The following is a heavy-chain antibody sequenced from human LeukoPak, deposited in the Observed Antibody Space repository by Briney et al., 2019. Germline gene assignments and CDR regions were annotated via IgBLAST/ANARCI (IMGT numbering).Heavy chain of an antibody. CDR3: ARTYYYGSGSPVREYYFDY. CDR1: GFTFSSYE. D-gene: IGHD3-10*01. Sequence: GGSLRLSCAASGFTFSSYEMNWVRQAPGKGLEWVSYISSSGSTIYYADSVKGRFTISRDNAKNSLYLQMNSLKTEDTAVYYCARTYYYGSGSPVREYYFDYWGQATLVTASS. CDR2: ISSSGSTI. V-gene: IGHV3-48*03. J-gene: IGHJ4*02.